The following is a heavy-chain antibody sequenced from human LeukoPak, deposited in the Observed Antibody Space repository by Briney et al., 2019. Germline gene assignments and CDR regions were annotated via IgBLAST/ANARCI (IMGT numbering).Heavy chain of an antibody. Sequence: GASVKVSCKASGGTFSSYAIIWVRQAPGQGLEWMGRIIPILGIANYAQKFQGRVTITADKSTSTAYMELSSLRSEDTAVYYCARGNSSSWVDYWGQGTLVTVSS. CDR2: IIPILGIA. D-gene: IGHD6-6*01. CDR1: GGTFSSYA. V-gene: IGHV1-69*04. J-gene: IGHJ4*02. CDR3: ARGNSSSWVDY.